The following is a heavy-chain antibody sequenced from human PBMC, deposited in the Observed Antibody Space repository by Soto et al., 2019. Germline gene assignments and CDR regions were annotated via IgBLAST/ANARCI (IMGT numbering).Heavy chain of an antibody. Sequence: EVQLLESGGGLVQPGGSLRLSCAASGFTFSSYAMSWVRQAPGKGLEWVSAISGSGGSTYYADSVKGRFTISRDNSKNTLYLQMNSLRSEDTAVYYCAKDSTGSSDFAGYWGQGTLVTVSS. CDR2: ISGSGGST. J-gene: IGHJ4*02. CDR1: GFTFSSYA. V-gene: IGHV3-23*01. CDR3: AKDSTGSSDFAGY. D-gene: IGHD6-6*01.